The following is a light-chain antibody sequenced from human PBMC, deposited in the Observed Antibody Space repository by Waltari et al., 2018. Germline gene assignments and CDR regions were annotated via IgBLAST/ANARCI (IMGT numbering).Light chain of an antibody. CDR3: QDLHDYPV. Sequence: IQLTQSPSSLSASVGDRVTISCRASPDISSHLAWYQQKPGKAPTPLIYPASTLESGVPSRFSGSGSGTEFTLTITSLQPEDFATYFCQDLHDYPVFGPGTKVDIK. V-gene: IGKV1-9*01. J-gene: IGKJ3*01. CDR1: PDISSH. CDR2: PAS.